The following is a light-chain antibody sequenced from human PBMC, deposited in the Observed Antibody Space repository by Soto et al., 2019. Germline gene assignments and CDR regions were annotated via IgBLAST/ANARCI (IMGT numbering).Light chain of an antibody. V-gene: IGLV3-21*02. J-gene: IGLJ2*01. Sequence: SYELTQPPSVSVAPGQTATITCGGINIGSKRVHWYQQQPGQAPVVVVYDDRGRPSGIPERFSGSNSGHTATLTISRVEAGDEADYYCQVWNSADDHVLFGGGTKLTVL. CDR1: NIGSKR. CDR3: QVWNSADDHVL. CDR2: DDR.